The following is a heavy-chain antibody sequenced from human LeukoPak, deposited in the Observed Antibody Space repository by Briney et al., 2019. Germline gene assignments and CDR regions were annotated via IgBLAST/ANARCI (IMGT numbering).Heavy chain of an antibody. CDR1: GYSISSGYY. J-gene: IGHJ5*02. V-gene: IGHV4-38-2*01. CDR3: ARGPRTFDP. CDR2: IYHSGST. Sequence: PSETLSLTCAVSGYSISSGYYWAWIRQPPGKGLEWIGSIYHSGSTHYNPSLKSRVTISADTSKNQFSLKVSSVTAADTAVYYCARGPRTFDPWGQGTLVTVSS.